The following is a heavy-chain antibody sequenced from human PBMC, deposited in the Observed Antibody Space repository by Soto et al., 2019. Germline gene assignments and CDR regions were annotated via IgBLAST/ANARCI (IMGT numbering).Heavy chain of an antibody. CDR2: IYYSGST. J-gene: IGHJ4*02. Sequence: SETLSLTYTFSGGFISSYYWSWIRQPPGKGLEWIGYIYYSGSTNYNPSLKSRVTISVDTSKNQFSLKLSSVTAADTAVYYCARVYAVAGTDYFDYWGQGTLVTVSS. V-gene: IGHV4-59*01. CDR3: ARVYAVAGTDYFDY. D-gene: IGHD6-19*01. CDR1: GGFISSYY.